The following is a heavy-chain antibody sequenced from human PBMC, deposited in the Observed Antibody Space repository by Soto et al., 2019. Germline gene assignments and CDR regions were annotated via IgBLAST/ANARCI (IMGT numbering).Heavy chain of an antibody. D-gene: IGHD2-2*01. Sequence: GGSLRLSCAASGFTFSSYAMSWVRQAPGKGLEWVSAISGSGGSTYYADSVKGRFTISRENSKNTLYLQMNSLRAEDTAVYYCAKTGYCSSTSCVVDYSSSSYYYYYYMDVWGKGTTVTVSS. V-gene: IGHV3-23*01. CDR2: ISGSGGST. J-gene: IGHJ6*03. CDR1: GFTFSSYA. CDR3: AKTGYCSSTSCVVDYSSSSYYYYYYMDV.